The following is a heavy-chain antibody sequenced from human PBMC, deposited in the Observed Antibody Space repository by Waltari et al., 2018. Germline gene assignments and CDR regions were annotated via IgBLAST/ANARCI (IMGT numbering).Heavy chain of an antibody. J-gene: IGHJ5*02. CDR2: RNPNSGNT. CDR1: GYTFTSYD. CDR3: ARTSALRFLEWLPHNWFDP. D-gene: IGHD3-3*01. Sequence: QVQLVQSGAEVKKPGASVKVSCKASGYTFTSYDINWVRQATGQGLEWMGWRNPNSGNTGYEQKCKGRVTMTRNTSISTAYMELSSLRSEDTAVYYCARTSALRFLEWLPHNWFDPWGQGTLVTVSS. V-gene: IGHV1-8*01.